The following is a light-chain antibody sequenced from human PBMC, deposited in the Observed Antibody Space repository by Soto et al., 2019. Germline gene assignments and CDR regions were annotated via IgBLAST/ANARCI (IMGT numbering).Light chain of an antibody. J-gene: IGKJ1*01. Sequence: DIQMTQSPSTLSASVGDRVTISCRASQSISVWLAWYQQKAGKAPNLLIYAASSLQSGVPSRFSGSGSGTDFTLTISSLEPEDVAVVDGQQRSVWPWTFGQGTKVDI. V-gene: IGKV1-5*01. CDR2: AAS. CDR3: QQRSVWPWT. CDR1: QSISVW.